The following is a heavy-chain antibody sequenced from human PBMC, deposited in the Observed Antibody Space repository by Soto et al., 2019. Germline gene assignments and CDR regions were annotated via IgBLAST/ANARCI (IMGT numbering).Heavy chain of an antibody. J-gene: IGHJ3*02. V-gene: IGHV3-30*18. CDR3: AKVHSSADCSGGSCYMAAFDI. CDR1: GFTFSTYG. Sequence: GGSLRPPCPASGFTFSTYGMTGARQAPGKGLEWVHVISVDGSNKYYADSVKGRFTISTDNSKNTLYLQMNSLRAEDTAVYYCAKVHSSADCSGGSCYMAAFDIWGQGTMVTVSS. CDR2: ISVDGSNK. D-gene: IGHD2-15*01.